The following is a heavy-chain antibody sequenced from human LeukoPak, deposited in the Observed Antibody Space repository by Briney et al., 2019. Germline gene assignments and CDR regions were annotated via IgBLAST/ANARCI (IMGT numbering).Heavy chain of an antibody. V-gene: IGHV3-7*01. D-gene: IGHD2-2*01. CDR1: GFTFSSYW. J-gene: IGHJ3*02. Sequence: GGSLRLSCAASGFTFSSYWMNWVRQAPGKGLEWVANMKQDGSEKYYVDSVKGRFTISRDNAKNSLYLRMNSLRAEDTAVYYCARSGLYQKWTDVDAFDIWGQGTEVSVSS. CDR3: ARSGLYQKWTDVDAFDI. CDR2: MKQDGSEK.